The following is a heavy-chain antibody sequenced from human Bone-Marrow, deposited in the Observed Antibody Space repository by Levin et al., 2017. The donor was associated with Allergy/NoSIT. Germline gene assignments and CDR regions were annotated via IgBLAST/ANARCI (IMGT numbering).Heavy chain of an antibody. J-gene: IGHJ5*02. V-gene: IGHV3-23*01. D-gene: IGHD4-11*01. Sequence: PGESLKISCSASGFTFSNYAMTWVRQAPGKRPEWVSVINANGDASYYADSVKGRFTISRDNSKNVLSLQANSLRAEDTALYYCAKGLGPGVTGPTVLGNWLDPWGQGTLVTVSS. CDR2: INANGDAS. CDR3: AKGLGPGVTGPTVLGNWLDP. CDR1: GFTFSNYA.